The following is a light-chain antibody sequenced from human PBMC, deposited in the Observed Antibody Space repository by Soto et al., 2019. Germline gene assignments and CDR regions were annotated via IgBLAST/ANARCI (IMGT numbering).Light chain of an antibody. CDR3: QQRSNWTIT. CDR1: RSVSSY. J-gene: IGKJ5*01. CDR2: DAS. V-gene: IGKV3-11*01. Sequence: EIVLTPSPANLSLSPGESATLSCRATRSVSSYLAWYQQKPGQAPRLLIYDASSRPTDIPARFSGSGSGTDFTLTISSLETEDFALYYCQQRSNWTITFGQGTRLEI.